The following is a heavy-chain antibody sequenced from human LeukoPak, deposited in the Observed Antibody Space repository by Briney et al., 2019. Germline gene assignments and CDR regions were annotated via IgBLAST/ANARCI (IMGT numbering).Heavy chain of an antibody. D-gene: IGHD3-16*01. CDR3: ARAISTWAFDY. Sequence: GASVKVSCKGSGYTFTGYYIHWVRQAPGQGLEWMGWINPNSGGTNYAQNFQGRVTMTRDTSISTAYMDLAGLTSDDTAVFYCARAISTWAFDYWRQRTLVTVSS. CDR1: GYTFTGYY. J-gene: IGHJ4*02. CDR2: INPNSGGT. V-gene: IGHV1-2*02.